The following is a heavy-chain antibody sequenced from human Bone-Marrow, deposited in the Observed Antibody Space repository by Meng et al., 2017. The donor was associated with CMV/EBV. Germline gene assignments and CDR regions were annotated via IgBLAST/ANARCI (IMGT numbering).Heavy chain of an antibody. CDR3: ARDRLGATVERYYYYGMDV. Sequence: SVKVSCKASGGTFSSYTISWVRQAPGQGLEWMGRIIPILGIANYAQKFQGRVTITADKSTSTAYMELSSLRSEDTAVYYCARDRLGATVERYYYYGMDVWGQGNTVTVYS. D-gene: IGHD1-26*01. CDR2: IIPILGIA. CDR1: GGTFSSYT. J-gene: IGHJ6*02. V-gene: IGHV1-69*04.